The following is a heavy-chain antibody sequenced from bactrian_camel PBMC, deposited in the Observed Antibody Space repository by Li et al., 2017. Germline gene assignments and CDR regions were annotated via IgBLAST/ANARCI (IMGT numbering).Heavy chain of an antibody. D-gene: IGHD5*01. CDR3: SCRRWGTWTTY. CDR1: GYIYRTYC. Sequence: HVQLVESGGGSVQSGGSLRLSCAASGYIYRTYCMGWFRQAPGKEREVVADIDSDGRVGYADSVRGRFTISQESAKNTVWLQMNDLQPNDTAIYYCSCRRWGTWTTYWGQGTQVTVS. V-gene: IGHV3S53*01. J-gene: IGHJ4*01. CDR2: IDSDGRV.